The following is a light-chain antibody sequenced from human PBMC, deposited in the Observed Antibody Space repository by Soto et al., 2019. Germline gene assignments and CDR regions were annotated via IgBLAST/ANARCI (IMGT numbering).Light chain of an antibody. V-gene: IGKV1-39*01. J-gene: IGKJ5*01. Sequence: DIQMTQSPSTLSASVGDRVTITFRASQSISSWLSWYQQKPGKAPKLLIYDASSLQSGVPSRFSGSGSGTDFTLTISSLQPEDFATYYCQQSYSTPQITFGQGTRLEI. CDR3: QQSYSTPQIT. CDR1: QSISSW. CDR2: DAS.